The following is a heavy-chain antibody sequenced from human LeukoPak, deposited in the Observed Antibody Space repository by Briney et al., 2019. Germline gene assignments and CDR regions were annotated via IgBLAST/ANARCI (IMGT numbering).Heavy chain of an antibody. D-gene: IGHD3-10*01. CDR2: IYPSDSDT. CDR1: GYIFSTYW. V-gene: IGHV5-51*01. J-gene: IGHJ4*02. CDR3: ARVRGSTSYYDY. Sequence: GESLKISCKGSGYIFSTYWIAWVRQMPGKGLEWMGIIYPSDSDTRYSPSFQGQVTISADKSIGTAYLQWGSLQASDTALYYCARVRGSTSYYDYWGQGTLVTVSS.